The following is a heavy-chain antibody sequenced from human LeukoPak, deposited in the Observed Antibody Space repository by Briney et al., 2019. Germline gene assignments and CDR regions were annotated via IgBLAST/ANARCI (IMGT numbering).Heavy chain of an antibody. D-gene: IGHD6-13*01. CDR1: GFTFSSYG. Sequence: GGSLRLSCAASGFTFSSYGMHWVRQAPGKGLEWVAVIWYDGSNKYYADSVKGRFTISRDNSKDTLYLQMNGLRAEDTAVYFCAKQSAGSAAWYSLHYDFWGQGTLVTVSS. V-gene: IGHV3-33*06. CDR2: IWYDGSNK. CDR3: AKQSAGSAAWYSLHYDF. J-gene: IGHJ4*02.